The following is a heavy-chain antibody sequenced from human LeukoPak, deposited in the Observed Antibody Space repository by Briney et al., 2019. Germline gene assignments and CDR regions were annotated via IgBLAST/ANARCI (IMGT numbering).Heavy chain of an antibody. CDR2: IKQDGSDK. CDR3: TRDTGCSGGTCFSFYDS. V-gene: IGHV3-7*01. Sequence: GGSLRLSCAASGFSFSTYWMTWVRQAPGKGLEWVANIKQDGSDKYYVDSVKGRFTISRDNAKNSLYLQMNSLRAEDTAVYYCTRDTGCSGGTCFSFYDSWGQGTLVTASS. D-gene: IGHD2-15*01. J-gene: IGHJ4*02. CDR1: GFSFSTYW.